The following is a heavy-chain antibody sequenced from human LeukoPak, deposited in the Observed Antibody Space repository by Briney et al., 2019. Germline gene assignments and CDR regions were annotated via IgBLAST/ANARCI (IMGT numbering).Heavy chain of an antibody. CDR2: IYYSGST. CDR3: ARPVAVGAFDI. D-gene: IGHD6-19*01. V-gene: IGHV4-39*07. Sequence: SETLSLTCAVSGGSISSNSYYWGWIRQPPGKGLEWIGSIYYSGSTYYNPSLKSRVTISVDTSKNQFSLKLSSVTAADTAVYYCARPVAVGAFDIRGQGTMVTVSS. CDR1: GGSISSNSYY. J-gene: IGHJ3*02.